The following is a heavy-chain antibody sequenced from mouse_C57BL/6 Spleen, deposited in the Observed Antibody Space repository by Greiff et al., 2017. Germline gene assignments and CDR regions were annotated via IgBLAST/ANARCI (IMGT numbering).Heavy chain of an antibody. V-gene: IGHV3-8*01. CDR1: GYSITSYY. CDR2: ISYSGST. D-gene: IGHD1-1*01. Sequence: EVQLVESGPGLAKPSPTLSLTCSATGYSITSYYWTWIRKFPGTKLEYMGYISYSGSTYYNPSLKSRISITRDTSKNQYYLQLNSVTTEDTATYYCARDPSGYGSSYDWYFDVWGTGTTVTVSS. J-gene: IGHJ1*03. CDR3: ARDPSGYGSSYDWYFDV.